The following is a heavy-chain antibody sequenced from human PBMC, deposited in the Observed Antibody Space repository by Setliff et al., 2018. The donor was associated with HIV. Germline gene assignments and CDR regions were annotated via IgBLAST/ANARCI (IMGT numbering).Heavy chain of an antibody. CDR3: ARDEVPRGYSYGYLQNY. CDR1: GGTFSSYA. V-gene: IGHV1-69*13. CDR2: IIPIFGTA. J-gene: IGHJ4*02. Sequence: SVKVSCKASGGTFSSYAISWVRQAPGQGLEWMGGIIPIFGTANYAQKFQGRVTITADESTSTAYMELSSLRSEDTAVYYCARDEVPRGYSYGYLQNYWGQGTLVTAPQ. D-gene: IGHD5-18*01.